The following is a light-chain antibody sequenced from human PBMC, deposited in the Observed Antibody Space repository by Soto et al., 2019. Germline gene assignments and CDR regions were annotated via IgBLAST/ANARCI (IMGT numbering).Light chain of an antibody. CDR3: QESYSRPPWM. V-gene: IGKV1-39*01. J-gene: IGKJ1*01. CDR2: ATS. Sequence: DIQLTQSPSSLSASVGDRVTVTCRASQSISNHLNWYQQKPGKAPNLLIYATSKLHSGVPSRFSGSGSGADFTLTISSLQLEDFATYYCQESYSRPPWMFGQGTKVEIK. CDR1: QSISNH.